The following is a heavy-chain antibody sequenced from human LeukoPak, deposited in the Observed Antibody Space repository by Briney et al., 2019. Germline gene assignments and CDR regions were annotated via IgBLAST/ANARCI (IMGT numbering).Heavy chain of an antibody. D-gene: IGHD5-18*01. V-gene: IGHV7-4-1*02. Sequence: ASVKVSCKTSGYTFSSYTIIWVRQAPGQGLEWMGWINTNTGNPTYAQGFTGRYVFSLDTSVSTAYLQISGLTADDTAVYFCGRDPRLGIRGYTYGYIDYWGQGTLVTVSS. CDR1: GYTFSSYT. CDR3: GRDPRLGIRGYTYGYIDY. J-gene: IGHJ4*02. CDR2: INTNTGNP.